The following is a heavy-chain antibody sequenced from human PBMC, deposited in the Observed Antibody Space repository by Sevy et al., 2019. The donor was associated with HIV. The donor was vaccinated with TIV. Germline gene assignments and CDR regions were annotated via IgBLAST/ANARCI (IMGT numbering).Heavy chain of an antibody. CDR3: AREFPSSYYDSSGRSGWFDP. CDR2: ISSSSSTI. Sequence: GGSLRLSCAASGFTFSSYSMNWVRQAPGKGLEWVSYISSSSSTIYYADSVKGRFTISRDNAKNSLYLQMNSLRDEDTAVSYCAREFPSSYYDSSGRSGWFDPWGQGTLVTVSS. D-gene: IGHD3-22*01. V-gene: IGHV3-48*02. J-gene: IGHJ5*02. CDR1: GFTFSSYS.